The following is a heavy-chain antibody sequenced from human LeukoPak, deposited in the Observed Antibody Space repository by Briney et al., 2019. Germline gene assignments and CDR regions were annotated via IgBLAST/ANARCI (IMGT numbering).Heavy chain of an antibody. CDR3: ARGAGNYYFYGMDV. CDR2: IYYSGST. J-gene: IGHJ6*02. V-gene: IGHV4-59*01. Sequence: SETLPLTCTVSGGSISSYFWGWIRQPPGKGLEWIGHIYYSGSTNYNPSLKSRVTVSVDTSKNQFSLKLSSVTAADTAVYYCARGAGNYYFYGMDVWGQGTTVTVSS. CDR1: GGSISSYF.